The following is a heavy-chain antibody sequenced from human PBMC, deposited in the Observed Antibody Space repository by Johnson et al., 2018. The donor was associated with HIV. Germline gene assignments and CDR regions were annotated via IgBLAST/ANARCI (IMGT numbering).Heavy chain of an antibody. CDR1: GFTFSSYA. V-gene: IGHV3-30*04. J-gene: IGHJ3*02. CDR2: ISYDGRIK. D-gene: IGHD1-26*01. Sequence: QVQLVESGGGVVQPGRSLRLSCAASGFTFSSYAMHWVRQAPGKGLEWVAVISYDGRIKYYADSVKGRFTISRDNSKNTLYLQMNSLRAEDTAVYYCVKGVVGAEDVFDIWGQGTMVTVSS. CDR3: VKGVVGAEDVFDI.